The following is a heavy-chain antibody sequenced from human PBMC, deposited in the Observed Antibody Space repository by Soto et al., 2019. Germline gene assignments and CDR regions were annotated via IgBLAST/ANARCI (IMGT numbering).Heavy chain of an antibody. J-gene: IGHJ2*01. CDR3: ARGRYYYDSSDYYYNRWYFDL. Sequence: QVQLVQSRAEVEKPGASVTVSCKTSGYSFTSYGISWVRQAPGQGLVCRGWISAYNGNTNYAQKFQGRVTMTTDTSTSTAYMELRSLRSDDTAVYYCARGRYYYDSSDYYYNRWYFDLWGRGTLVTVSS. CDR1: GYSFTSYG. CDR2: ISAYNGNT. D-gene: IGHD3-22*01. V-gene: IGHV1-18*01.